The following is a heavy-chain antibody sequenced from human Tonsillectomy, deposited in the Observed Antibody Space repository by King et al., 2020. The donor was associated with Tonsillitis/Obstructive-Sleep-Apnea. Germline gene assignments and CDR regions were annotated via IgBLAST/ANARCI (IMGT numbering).Heavy chain of an antibody. D-gene: IGHD2-15*01. CDR3: ARGLGAGCSGGSCYPNWFDP. J-gene: IGHJ5*02. V-gene: IGHV4-34*01. Sequence: VQLQQWGAGLLKPSETLSLTCAVYGGSFSGYYWSWIRQPPGKGLEWIGEINHSGSTNYNPSLKGRVTITEDTSKNQFSLKLSSVTAAETAVYYCARGLGAGCSGGSCYPNWFDPWGQGTLVTVSS. CDR2: INHSGST. CDR1: GGSFSGYY.